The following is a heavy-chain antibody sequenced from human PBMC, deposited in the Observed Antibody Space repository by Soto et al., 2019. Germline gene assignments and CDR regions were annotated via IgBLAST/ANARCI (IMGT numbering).Heavy chain of an antibody. V-gene: IGHV3-7*03. CDR1: GFTFSSYW. J-gene: IGHJ4*02. CDR2: IKQDESEK. CDR3: ARDMSFGGVEY. D-gene: IGHD2-15*01. Sequence: EVQLVESGGGLVQPGGPLRLSCAASGFTFSSYWMSWVRQAPGKGLEWVANIKQDESEKYYVDSVKGRFTISRDNAKNSLYLQMNSLRAEDTAMYYCARDMSFGGVEYWGQGTLVSVSS.